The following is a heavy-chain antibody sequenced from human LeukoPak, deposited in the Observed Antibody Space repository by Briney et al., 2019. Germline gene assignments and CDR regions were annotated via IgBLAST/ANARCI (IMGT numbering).Heavy chain of an antibody. D-gene: IGHD6-19*01. J-gene: IGHJ4*02. CDR1: GFTFSSYE. CDR2: SDTSGSTV. CDR3: AREPSSGWSDY. Sequence: GGSLRLSCAASGFTFSSYEMNWVRQAPGKGLEWVSYSDTSGSTVYYADSVKGRFTISRDNAKNALYLQMNSLRAEDTAVYYCAREPSSGWSDYWGQGTLVTVSS. V-gene: IGHV3-48*03.